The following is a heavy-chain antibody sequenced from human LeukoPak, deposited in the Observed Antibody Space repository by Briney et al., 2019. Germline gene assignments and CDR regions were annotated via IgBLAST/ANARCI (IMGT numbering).Heavy chain of an antibody. D-gene: IGHD5-24*01. J-gene: IGHJ4*02. V-gene: IGHV3-48*01. CDR1: GSTFSSYS. CDR3: ARDGRWGGFDY. CDR2: ISSSSSTI. Sequence: PGGSLRLSCAASGSTFSSYSMNWVRQAPGKGLEWVSYISSSSSTIYYADSVKGRFTISRDNAKNSLYLQMNSLRAEDTAVYYCARDGRWGGFDYWGQGTLVTVSS.